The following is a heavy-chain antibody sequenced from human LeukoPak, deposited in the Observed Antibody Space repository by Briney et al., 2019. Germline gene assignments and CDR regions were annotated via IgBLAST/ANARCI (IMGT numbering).Heavy chain of an antibody. CDR2: INMDGSST. J-gene: IGHJ4*02. CDR1: GFTFSTYW. D-gene: IGHD1-1*01. V-gene: IGHV3-74*01. CDR3: ARNGYFLDY. Sequence: GGSLRLSCAASGFTFSTYWMHWVRQTPGKGLVWVSRINMDGSSTTYADSVKGRFAISRDNAKNTLYLQMNSLRSEDTAVYYCARNGYFLDYWGQGTLVTVSS.